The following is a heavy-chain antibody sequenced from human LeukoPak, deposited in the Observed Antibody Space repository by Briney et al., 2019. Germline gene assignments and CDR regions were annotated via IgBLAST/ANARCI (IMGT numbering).Heavy chain of an antibody. D-gene: IGHD3-22*01. V-gene: IGHV4-31*03. CDR1: GGSISSGGYY. CDR2: IYYSGST. CDR3: ATYYYDSSGYYYVPY. Sequence: SETLSLTCTVSGGSISSGGYYWSWIRQHPGKGLEWIGYIYYSGSTYYNPSLKSRVTISVDTSKNQFSLKLSSVTAADTAVYYCATYYYDSSGYYYVPYWGQGTLVTVSS. J-gene: IGHJ4*02.